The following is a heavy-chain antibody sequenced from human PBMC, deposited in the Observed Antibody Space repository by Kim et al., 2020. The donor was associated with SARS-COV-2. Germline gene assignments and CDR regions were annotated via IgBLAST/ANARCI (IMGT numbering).Heavy chain of an antibody. Sequence: YYSGSTYYNPSLQSRVTISVDTSKNQFSLKLSSVTAADTAVYYCARKGSLWGQGTLVTVSS. CDR2: YYSGST. J-gene: IGHJ4*02. D-gene: IGHD6-13*01. V-gene: IGHV4-39*07. CDR3: ARKGSL.